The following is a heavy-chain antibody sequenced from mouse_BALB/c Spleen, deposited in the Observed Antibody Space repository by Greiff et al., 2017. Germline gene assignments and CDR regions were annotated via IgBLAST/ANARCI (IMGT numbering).Heavy chain of an antibody. CDR3: ARGGHYYGLQGGAMDY. V-gene: IGHV1-82*01. D-gene: IGHD1-2*01. CDR2: IYPGDGDT. J-gene: IGHJ4*01. Sequence: QVQLQQSGPELVKPGASVKISCKASGYAFSSSWMNWVKQRPGQGLEWIGRIYPGDGDTNYNGKFKGKATLTADKSSSTAYMQLSSLTSVDSAVYFCARGGHYYGLQGGAMDYWGQGTSVTVSS. CDR1: GYAFSSSW.